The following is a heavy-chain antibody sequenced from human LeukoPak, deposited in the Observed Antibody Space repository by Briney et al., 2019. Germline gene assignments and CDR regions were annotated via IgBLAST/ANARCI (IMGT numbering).Heavy chain of an antibody. CDR1: GYTFTNYD. CDR2: MNPNTGDT. V-gene: IGHV1-8*01. J-gene: IGHJ6*03. Sequence: ASVTVSFKASGYTFTNYDINWVRQASGQGLEWMGWMNPNTGDTGHAQKFQGRVTMTRSTSISTAYMELSSLRSEDTAVYYCARVGYFYMDVWGKGTTVTVSS. CDR3: ARVGYFYMDV. D-gene: IGHD3-22*01.